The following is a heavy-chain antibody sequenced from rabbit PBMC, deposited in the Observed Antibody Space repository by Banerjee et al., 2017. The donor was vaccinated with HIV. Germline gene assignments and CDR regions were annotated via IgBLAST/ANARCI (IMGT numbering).Heavy chain of an antibody. CDR3: ARDYVNDGGYYLDL. Sequence: QSLEESGGGLVKPEGSLTLTCTASGIDFSSSYYMRWVRQAPGKGLEWIACIVTGSCGITYSARWAEGRFTISKASSTTVTLQRTSLTAADAATYFCARDYVNDGGYYLDLWGRGTLVTVS. J-gene: IGHJ6*01. V-gene: IGHV1S40*01. CDR1: GIDFSSSYY. CDR2: IVTGSCGIT. D-gene: IGHD1-1*01.